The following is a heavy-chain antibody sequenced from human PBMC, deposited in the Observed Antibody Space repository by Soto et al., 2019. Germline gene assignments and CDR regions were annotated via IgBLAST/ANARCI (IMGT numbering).Heavy chain of an antibody. CDR3: ARYSSSSFYGMDV. CDR1: GYTFTGYY. V-gene: IGHV1-2*04. J-gene: IGHJ6*02. D-gene: IGHD6-13*01. Sequence: VASVKVSCKASGYTFTGYYMHWVRQAPGQGLEWMGWINPNSGGTNYAQKFQGWVTMTRDTSISTAYMELSRLRSDDTAVYYCARYSSSSFYGMDVWGQGTLVTVSS. CDR2: INPNSGGT.